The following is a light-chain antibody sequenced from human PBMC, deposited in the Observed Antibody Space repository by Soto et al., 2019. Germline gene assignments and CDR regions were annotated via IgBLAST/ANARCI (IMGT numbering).Light chain of an antibody. CDR2: GAS. Sequence: EIVLYHSPGTLSLSPGGRATLSCRASRSVSSSFLAWYQQKPGQAPRLLIYGASSRATGIPDRFSGSGSGTDFTLTISRLEPEDFAVYYCQQYGSSPPLPFGGGTKVDIK. CDR3: QQYGSSPPLP. J-gene: IGKJ4*01. V-gene: IGKV3-20*01. CDR1: RSVSSSF.